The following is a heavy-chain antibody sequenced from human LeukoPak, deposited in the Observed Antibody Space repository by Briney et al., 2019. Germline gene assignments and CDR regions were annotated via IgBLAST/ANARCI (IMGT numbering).Heavy chain of an antibody. Sequence: SETLSLTCTVSGGSISNYYWSWIRQPPGKGLEWIGYIHYSGSTNYNPSLKSRATISVDTSKSQFSLKLSSLTAADTAVYYCARGGTAVIAPYAFDIRGQGTMVTVSS. V-gene: IGHV4-59*01. CDR2: IHYSGST. CDR1: GGSISNYY. CDR3: ARGGTAVIAPYAFDI. D-gene: IGHD4-23*01. J-gene: IGHJ3*02.